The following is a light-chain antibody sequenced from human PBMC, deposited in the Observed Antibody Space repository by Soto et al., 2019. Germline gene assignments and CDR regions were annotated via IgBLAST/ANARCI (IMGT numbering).Light chain of an antibody. Sequence: QSVLTQPPSVSAAPGQKVTISCSGSSSNIGNNYVSWYQQLPGTAPKLLIYENNKRPSVIPDRFSGSKSGTSATLGITGLQTGDEADYYCATWDSSLSAGVFGGGTKLTVL. CDR1: SSNIGNNY. V-gene: IGLV1-51*02. CDR3: ATWDSSLSAGV. J-gene: IGLJ3*02. CDR2: ENN.